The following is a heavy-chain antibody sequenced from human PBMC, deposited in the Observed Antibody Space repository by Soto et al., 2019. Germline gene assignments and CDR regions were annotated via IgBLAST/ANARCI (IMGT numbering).Heavy chain of an antibody. V-gene: IGHV1-69*12. D-gene: IGHD5-18*01. CDR2: IIPIFGTA. CDR3: ATVDTAMVYYYYGMDV. Sequence: QVQLVQSGAEVKKPGSSVKVSCKASGGTFSSYAISWVRQAPGQGLEWMGGIIPIFGTANYAQKFQGRVTITAEESTSTAYMELRSLRSEDTAVYYCATVDTAMVYYYYGMDVWGQGTTVTVSS. J-gene: IGHJ6*02. CDR1: GGTFSSYA.